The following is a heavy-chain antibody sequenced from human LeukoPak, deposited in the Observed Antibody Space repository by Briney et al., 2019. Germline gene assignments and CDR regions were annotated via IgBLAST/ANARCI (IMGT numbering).Heavy chain of an antibody. D-gene: IGHD3-9*01. J-gene: IGHJ4*02. CDR3: ARDRTYSDILI. V-gene: IGHV3-48*03. CDR2: ISTSGSTI. Sequence: PGGSLRLSCAASGFTFSSYEMNWVRQAPGKGLEWVAYISTSGSTIYYADSVEGRFTISRDNAKSSLYLQMNSLRADDTAVYYCARDRTYSDILIWGQGTLVTVSS. CDR1: GFTFSSYE.